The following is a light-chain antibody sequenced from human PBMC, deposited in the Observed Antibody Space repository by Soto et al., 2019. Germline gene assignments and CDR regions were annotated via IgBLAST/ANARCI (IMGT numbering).Light chain of an antibody. CDR3: QQYNSYSRA. Sequence: DIQRTQSPSPLSESVGDRVAITCRASQSISSWLAWYQQKPGKAPKLLIYDASSLESGVPSRFSGSGSGTEFTLTISSLQPDDFATYYCQQYNSYSRAFGQGTKVDI. CDR2: DAS. V-gene: IGKV1-5*01. CDR1: QSISSW. J-gene: IGKJ1*01.